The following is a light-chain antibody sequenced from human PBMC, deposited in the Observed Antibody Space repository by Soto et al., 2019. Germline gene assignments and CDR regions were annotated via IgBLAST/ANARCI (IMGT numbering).Light chain of an antibody. CDR1: ESVSYSY. CDR3: QQYGSSPIA. J-gene: IGKJ5*01. CDR2: DTS. Sequence: EIVLTQSTGTMSLSPGEKATLSGGVSESVSYSYVAWYQVTGGLAPRLLIHDTSTRASGIPDRFSGCKSGTDFTLTIRVLEPEVAPVYYFQQYGSSPIAFGQGTRLEIK. V-gene: IGKV3D-20*01.